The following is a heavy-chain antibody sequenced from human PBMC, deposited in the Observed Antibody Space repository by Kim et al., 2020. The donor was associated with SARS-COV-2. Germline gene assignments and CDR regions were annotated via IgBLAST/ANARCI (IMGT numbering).Heavy chain of an antibody. Sequence: YAQKFQGRVTMTRNTSISTAYMELSSLRSEDTAVYYCARGVKGRKGWFDPWGQGTLVTVSS. CDR3: ARGVKGRKGWFDP. V-gene: IGHV1-8*01. D-gene: IGHD3-16*02. J-gene: IGHJ5*02.